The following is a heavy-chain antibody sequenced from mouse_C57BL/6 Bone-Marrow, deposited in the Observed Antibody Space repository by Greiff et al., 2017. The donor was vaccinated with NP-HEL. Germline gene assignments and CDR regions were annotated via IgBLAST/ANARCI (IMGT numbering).Heavy chain of an antibody. V-gene: IGHV3-6*01. D-gene: IGHD6-1*01. CDR2: ISYDGSN. CDR1: GYSITSGYY. CDR3: ARRQYYAMDY. J-gene: IGHJ4*01. Sequence: EVQLQESGPGLVKPSQSLSLSCSVTGYSITSGYYWNWIRQLPGNKLEWMGYISYDGSNNYNPSLKNRISITRDTSKNQFFLKLNSVTTEDTATYYCARRQYYAMDYWGQGTSVTVSS.